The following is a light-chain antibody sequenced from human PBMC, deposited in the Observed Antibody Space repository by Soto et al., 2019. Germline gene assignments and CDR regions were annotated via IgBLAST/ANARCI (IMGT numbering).Light chain of an antibody. J-gene: IGKJ4*01. CDR3: QQTSNTALT. V-gene: IGKV1-39*01. CDR2: GAS. Sequence: DIQMTQSPSSLSASVGDRVTITCRASQSISNFLNWYQQKPGKAPKLLIYGASSLQSGVPSRFSGGGSGTDFTLTISTLQPEDFATYYCQQTSNTALTFGGGTKVDI. CDR1: QSISNF.